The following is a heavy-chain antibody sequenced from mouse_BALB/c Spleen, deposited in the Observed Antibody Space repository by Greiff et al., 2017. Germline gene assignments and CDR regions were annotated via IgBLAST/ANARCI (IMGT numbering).Heavy chain of an antibody. V-gene: IGHV5-6-4*01. CDR2: ISSGGSYT. J-gene: IGHJ4*01. Sequence: EVKVEESGGGLVKPGGSLKLSCAASGFTFSSYTMSWVRQTPEKRLEWVATISSGGSYTYYPDSVKGRFTISRDNAKNTLYLQMSSLKSEDTAMYYCTKARDYWGQGTSVTVSS. CDR3: TKARDY. CDR1: GFTFSSYT.